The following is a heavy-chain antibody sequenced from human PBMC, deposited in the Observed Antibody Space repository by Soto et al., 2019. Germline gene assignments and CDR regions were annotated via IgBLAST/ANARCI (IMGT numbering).Heavy chain of an antibody. J-gene: IGHJ5*02. CDR1: GYTFSSYS. CDR3: AGGPVRNWLDP. CDR2: INGGNGNT. Sequence: QVQLVQSGAEVKKPGASVKVSCKASGYTFSSYSMHWVRQAPGQRLEWMGWINGGNGNTKYSQKFQGRLTITRDTSARTAYMELSSLRSEDTGVYYCAGGPVRNWLDPWGQGPLVTVSP. V-gene: IGHV1-3*01. D-gene: IGHD2-2*01.